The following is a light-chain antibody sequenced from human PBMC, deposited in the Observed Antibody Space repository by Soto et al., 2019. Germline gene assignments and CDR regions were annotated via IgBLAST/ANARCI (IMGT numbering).Light chain of an antibody. V-gene: IGKV3-20*01. CDR2: AAS. Sequence: EVVLTQSLRALSLSPGERATLSCRASQTVSGSSLAWYQQKRGQAPRLLIYAASSRPTGIPDRFSGSGSGTDFTLTIIRLEPEDSATYYCQQYDVYSTFGQGSKADI. J-gene: IGKJ1*01. CDR3: QQYDVYST. CDR1: QTVSGSS.